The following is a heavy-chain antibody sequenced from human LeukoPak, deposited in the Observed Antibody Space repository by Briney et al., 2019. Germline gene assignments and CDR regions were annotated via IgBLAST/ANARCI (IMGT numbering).Heavy chain of an antibody. CDR2: ISTSGST. Sequence: GAGLLKPSETLSLTCAVYGGSFSGYYWSWIRQPAGKGLESIGHISTSGSTNYNPSLKSRVTMSVDTSKNQFSLKLSSVTAADTAVYYCARVRYSDSSVLTRKRSYYFDYWGQGTLVTVSS. CDR3: ARVRYSDSSVLTRKRSYYFDY. D-gene: IGHD3-22*01. CDR1: GGSFSGYY. J-gene: IGHJ4*02. V-gene: IGHV4-59*10.